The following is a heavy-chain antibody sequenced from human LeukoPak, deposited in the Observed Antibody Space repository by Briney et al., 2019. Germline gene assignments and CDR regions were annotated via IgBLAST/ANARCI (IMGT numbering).Heavy chain of an antibody. Sequence: GASVKVSCKTSGYTFTKYGISWVRQAPGQGPEWMGWISAYDGNTIYAQKLQDRLTLTTDTSTDTAHMELRSLRSDDTAVYYCVRARGDRSGYYRYWGQGTLVTVSS. V-gene: IGHV1-18*01. CDR2: ISAYDGNT. CDR3: VRARGDRSGYYRY. D-gene: IGHD3-22*01. CDR1: GYTFTKYG. J-gene: IGHJ4*02.